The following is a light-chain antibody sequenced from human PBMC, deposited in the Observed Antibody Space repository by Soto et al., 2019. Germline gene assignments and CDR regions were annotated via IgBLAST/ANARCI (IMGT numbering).Light chain of an antibody. J-gene: IGLJ2*01. CDR1: SSDVGAYNY. CDR2: DVS. V-gene: IGLV2-14*03. Sequence: QSALTQPASVSGSPGQSITISCSGTSSDVGAYNYVSWYQQQPGKAPQLMIYDVSDRPSGVSNRFAGSKSGNTASLTISGLQAEDEDDYYCSSYTSLSTLVFGGGTKVTVL. CDR3: SSYTSLSTLV.